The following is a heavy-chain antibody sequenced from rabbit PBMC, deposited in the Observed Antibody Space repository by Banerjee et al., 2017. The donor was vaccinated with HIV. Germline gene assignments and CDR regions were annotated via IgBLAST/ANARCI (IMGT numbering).Heavy chain of an antibody. V-gene: IGHV1S28*01. J-gene: IGHJ6*01. CDR3: ARSNTYYGMDL. Sequence: QSLEESGGGLVKPGASLTLTCKASGFDFSSYAMSWVRQAPGKGLEYIGYITYRGSAYYASWVNGRFTISRENTQNTLYLQLNSLTAADTATYFCARSNTYYGMDLWGPGTLVTVS. CDR2: ITYRGSA. CDR1: GFDFSSYA.